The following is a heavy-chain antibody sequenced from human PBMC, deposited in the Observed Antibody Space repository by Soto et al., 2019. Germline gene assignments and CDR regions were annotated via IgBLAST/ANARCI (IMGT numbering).Heavy chain of an antibody. CDR2: IYYSGTT. CDR3: ARHDLYSGYGLRGPFDY. Sequence: SETLSLTCTVSGDSISRSGYHWGWIRQPPGKGLEWIVSIYYSGTTYYNPSLKSRVTISVDTSKNQFSLKLSSVTAADTAVYYCARHDLYSGYGLRGPFDYWGQGALVTVSS. J-gene: IGHJ4*02. D-gene: IGHD5-12*01. CDR1: GDSISRSGYH. V-gene: IGHV4-39*01.